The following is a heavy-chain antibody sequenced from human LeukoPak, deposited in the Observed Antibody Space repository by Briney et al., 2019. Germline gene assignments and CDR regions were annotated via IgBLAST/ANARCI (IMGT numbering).Heavy chain of an antibody. Sequence: GGSLRLSCAASGFTFSSYWMSWVRQAPGKGXXXXXXXXXXXXEKYYVDSVKGRFTISRDNAKNSLYLQMNSLRAEDTAVYYCARAAATHYDSSGYYPDAFDIWGQGTMVTVSS. CDR1: GFTFSSYW. D-gene: IGHD3-22*01. J-gene: IGHJ3*02. CDR2: XXXXXXEK. CDR3: ARAAATHYDSSGYYPDAFDI. V-gene: IGHV3-7*01.